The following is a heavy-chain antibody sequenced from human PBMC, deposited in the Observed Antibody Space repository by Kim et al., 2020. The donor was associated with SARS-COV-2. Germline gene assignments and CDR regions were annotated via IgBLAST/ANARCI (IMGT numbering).Heavy chain of an antibody. CDR2: IYYSGST. D-gene: IGHD6-19*01. Sequence: SETLSLTCTVSGGSISSGGYYWSWIRQHPGKGLEWIGYIYYSGSTYYNPSLKSRVTISVDTSKNQFSLKLSSVTAADTAVYYCASSRWLRGGMDVWGQGTTVTVSS. J-gene: IGHJ6*02. V-gene: IGHV4-31*03. CDR1: GGSISSGGYY. CDR3: ASSRWLRGGMDV.